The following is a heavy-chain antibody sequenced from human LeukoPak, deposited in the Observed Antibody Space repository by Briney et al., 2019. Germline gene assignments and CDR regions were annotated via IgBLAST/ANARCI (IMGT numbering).Heavy chain of an antibody. CDR1: GASVSTYY. D-gene: IGHD6-13*01. J-gene: IGHJ4*02. Sequence: SETLSLTCTVSGASVSTYYWSWIRQPAGKGLEWIGRLYTSGSTNYNPSLKSRVTISVDKSKNQFSLKVTSVTTADTAVYYCARGSWSFDYWGQGTLVTVSS. CDR3: ARGSWSFDY. CDR2: LYTSGST. V-gene: IGHV4-4*07.